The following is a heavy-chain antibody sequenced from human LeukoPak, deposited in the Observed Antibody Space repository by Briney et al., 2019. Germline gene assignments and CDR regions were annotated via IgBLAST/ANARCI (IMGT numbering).Heavy chain of an antibody. CDR1: GFTFSSYR. CDR2: ISSSSSYI. V-gene: IGHV3-21*01. Sequence: GGSLRLSCAASGFTFSSYRMTWVRQAPGKGLEWVSSISSSSSYIYYADSVKGRFTISRDNAKNSLYLQMNSLRAEDTAVYYCARGYCSGGSCYSADLIDYWGQGTLVTVSS. D-gene: IGHD2-15*01. CDR3: ARGYCSGGSCYSADLIDY. J-gene: IGHJ4*02.